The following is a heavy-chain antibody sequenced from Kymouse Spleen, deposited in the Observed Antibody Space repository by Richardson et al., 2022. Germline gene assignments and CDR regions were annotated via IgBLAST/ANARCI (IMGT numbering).Heavy chain of an antibody. CDR3: ARITMVRGVRGYFDY. V-gene: IGHV4-39*01. CDR2: IYYSGST. D-gene: IGHD3-10*01. Sequence: QLQLQESGPGLVKPSETLSLTCTVSGGSISSSSYYWGWIRQPPGKGLEWIGSIYYSGSTYYNPSLKSRVTISVDTSKNQFSLKLSSVTAADTAVYYCARITMVRGVRGYFDYWGQGTLVTVSS. CDR1: GGSISSSSYY. J-gene: IGHJ4*02.